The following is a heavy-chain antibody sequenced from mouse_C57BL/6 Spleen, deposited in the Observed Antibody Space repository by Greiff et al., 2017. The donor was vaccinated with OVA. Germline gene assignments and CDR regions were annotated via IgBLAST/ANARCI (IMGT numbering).Heavy chain of an antibody. Sequence: QVQLKESGPELVKPGASVKISCKASGYAFSSSWMNWVKQRPGKGLEWIGRIYPGDGDTNYNGKFKGKATLTADKSSSTAYMQLSSLTSEDSAVYFCAREERYGSSLYYFDYWGQGTTLTVSS. J-gene: IGHJ2*01. CDR2: IYPGDGDT. CDR1: GYAFSSSW. D-gene: IGHD1-1*01. V-gene: IGHV1-82*01. CDR3: AREERYGSSLYYFDY.